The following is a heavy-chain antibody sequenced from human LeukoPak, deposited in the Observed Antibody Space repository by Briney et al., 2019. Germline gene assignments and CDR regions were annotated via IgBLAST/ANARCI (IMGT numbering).Heavy chain of an antibody. CDR1: GGSISSESSEGYY. CDR2: IHYIGST. J-gene: IGHJ4*02. D-gene: IGHD1-1*01. Sequence: SETLSLTCTVSGGSISSESSEGYYWGWMRQPPGKGLEWIGNIHYIGSTYYNPSLKSRVTISVDTSKNQFSLKLNSVTATDTAVYYCARQSGTSKRTASWGQGTLVTVPS. CDR3: ARQSGTSKRTAS. V-gene: IGHV4-39*01.